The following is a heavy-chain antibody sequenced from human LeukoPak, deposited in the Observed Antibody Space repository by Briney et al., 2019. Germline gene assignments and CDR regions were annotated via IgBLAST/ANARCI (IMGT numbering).Heavy chain of an antibody. CDR3: ARDQGGGYCSGGSCYWPDYYFDY. Sequence: GASVKVSCKASGYTFTGYYMHWARQAPGQGLEWMGWINPNSGGTNYAQKFQGRVTMTRDTSISTAYMELSRLRSDDTAVYYCARDQGGGYCSGGSCYWPDYYFDYWGQGTLVTVSS. V-gene: IGHV1-2*02. D-gene: IGHD2-15*01. CDR2: INPNSGGT. CDR1: GYTFTGYY. J-gene: IGHJ4*02.